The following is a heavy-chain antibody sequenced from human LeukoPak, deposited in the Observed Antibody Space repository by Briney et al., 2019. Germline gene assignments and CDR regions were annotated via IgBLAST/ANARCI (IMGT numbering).Heavy chain of an antibody. J-gene: IGHJ4*02. CDR2: INHSGST. D-gene: IGHD2-15*01. CDR3: ARGIGGS. CDR1: GGSFSGYY. Sequence: SETLSLTCAVYGGSFSGYYWSWTRQPPGKGLEWIGEINHSGSTNYNPSLKSRVTISVDTSKNQFSLKLSSVTAADTAVYYCARGIGGSWGQGTLVTVSS. V-gene: IGHV4-34*01.